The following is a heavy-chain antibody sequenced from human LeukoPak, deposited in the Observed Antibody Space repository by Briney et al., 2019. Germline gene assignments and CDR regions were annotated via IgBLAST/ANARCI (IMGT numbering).Heavy chain of an antibody. V-gene: IGHV3-74*01. J-gene: IGHJ4*02. Sequence: GGSLRLSCAASGFTFSSYWMHWVRQAPGKGLVWVSRISDGGSTTTYADSVKGRFTISRDNAKNTLYLQMNGLRAEDTAVYYCSRSAYYDGSGNYYDYWSQGTLVTVSS. CDR2: ISDGGSTT. D-gene: IGHD3-22*01. CDR1: GFTFSSYW. CDR3: SRSAYYDGSGNYYDY.